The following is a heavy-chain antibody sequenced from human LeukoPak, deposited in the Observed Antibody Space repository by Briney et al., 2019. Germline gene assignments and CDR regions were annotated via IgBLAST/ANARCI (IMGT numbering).Heavy chain of an antibody. V-gene: IGHV3-74*01. J-gene: IGHJ6*02. CDR2: ISGDGSST. Sequence: PGGSLRLSCAASGFTFGRFWMHWVRQVPGKGLVWVSRISGDGSSTTYADSVKGRFTISRDNSKNTLYLQINSLRAEDTAVYYCAQSGGMDVWGQGTTVTVSS. CDR3: AQSGGMDV. CDR1: GFTFGRFW.